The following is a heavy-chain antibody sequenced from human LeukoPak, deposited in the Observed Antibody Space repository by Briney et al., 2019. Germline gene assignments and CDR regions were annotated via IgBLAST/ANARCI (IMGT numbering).Heavy chain of an antibody. D-gene: IGHD3-16*02. Sequence: GGSLRLPCAASGFTFSSYAMHWVRQAPGKGLEWVAVISYDGSNKYYADSVKGRFTISRDNSKNTLYLQMNSLRAEDTAVYYCARGPNYDYVWGSYRYYDYWGQGTLVTVSS. CDR1: GFTFSSYA. J-gene: IGHJ4*02. CDR2: ISYDGSNK. V-gene: IGHV3-30-3*01. CDR3: ARGPNYDYVWGSYRYYDY.